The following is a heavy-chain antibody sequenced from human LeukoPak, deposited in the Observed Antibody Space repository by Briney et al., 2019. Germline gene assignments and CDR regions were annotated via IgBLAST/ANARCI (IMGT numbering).Heavy chain of an antibody. D-gene: IGHD6-19*01. CDR1: GFTFSSYG. J-gene: IGHJ4*02. CDR2: ISFDGSNK. V-gene: IGHV3-33*05. CDR3: ARLYTSGWYVDY. Sequence: PGMSLRLSCAASGFTFSSYGMHWVRQAPGKGLEWVAVISFDGSNKYYADSVKGRFTISRDNSENTLYLQMNSLRAEDTAVYYCARLYTSGWYVDYWGQGTLVTVSS.